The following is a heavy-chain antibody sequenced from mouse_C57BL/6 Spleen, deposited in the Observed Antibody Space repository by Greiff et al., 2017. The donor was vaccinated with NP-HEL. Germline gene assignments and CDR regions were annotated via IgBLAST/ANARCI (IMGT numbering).Heavy chain of an antibody. Sequence: VQLQQSGAELVRPGASVTLSCKASGYTFTDYEMHWVKQTPVHGLEWIGAIDPETGGTACSQKFKGKAILTADKSSSTAYMELRSLTSEDSAVYYCTKKLRCFAYWGQGTLVTVSA. CDR1: GYTFTDYE. CDR2: IDPETGGT. CDR3: TKKLRCFAY. V-gene: IGHV1-15*01. J-gene: IGHJ3*01. D-gene: IGHD3-2*02.